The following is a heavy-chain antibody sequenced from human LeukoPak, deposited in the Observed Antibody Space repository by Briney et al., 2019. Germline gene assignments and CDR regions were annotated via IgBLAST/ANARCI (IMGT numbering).Heavy chain of an antibody. J-gene: IGHJ4*02. V-gene: IGHV1-24*01. CDR1: GYTLTELS. D-gene: IGHD6-19*01. CDR3: ATASSGWYGFDY. Sequence: ASVKVSCKVSGYTLTELSMHWVRQAPGKGLEWMGGFDPEDGETIYARKFQGRVTMTEDTSTDTAYMELSSLRSEDTAVYYCATASSGWYGFDYWGQGTLVTVSS. CDR2: FDPEDGET.